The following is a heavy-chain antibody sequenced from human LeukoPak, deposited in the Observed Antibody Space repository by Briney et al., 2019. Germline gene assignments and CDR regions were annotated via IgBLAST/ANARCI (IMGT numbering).Heavy chain of an antibody. CDR1: GGSISNYD. J-gene: IGHJ4*02. CDR2: IYTSGST. Sequence: SETLSLTCTVSGGSISNYDWSWIRQPAGKGLGWIGRIYTSGSTNYKPSLKSRVTMSEDTSKKHFSLKLSSVTAADTAVYYCASNTATVFDYWGQGALVTVSS. D-gene: IGHD2-21*02. CDR3: ASNTATVFDY. V-gene: IGHV4-4*07.